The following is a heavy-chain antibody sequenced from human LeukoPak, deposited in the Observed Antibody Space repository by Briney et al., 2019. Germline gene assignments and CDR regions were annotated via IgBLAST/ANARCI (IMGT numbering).Heavy chain of an antibody. Sequence: GGSLRLSCVASGFTFSSFAMAWVRQAPGKGLEWVSAISGSGVTTHYAGSVKGRFSTSRDNSKNTLYLQMNSLRAEDTALYYCAKKVVVGATSPYSDFQDWGQGTLVTVSS. V-gene: IGHV3-23*01. CDR1: GFTFSSFA. D-gene: IGHD1-26*01. CDR3: AKKVVVGATSPYSDFQD. CDR2: ISGSGVTT. J-gene: IGHJ1*01.